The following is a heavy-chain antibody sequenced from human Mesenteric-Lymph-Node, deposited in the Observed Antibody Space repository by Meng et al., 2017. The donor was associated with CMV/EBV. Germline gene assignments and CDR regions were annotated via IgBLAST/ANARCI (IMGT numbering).Heavy chain of an antibody. J-gene: IGHJ6*02. CDR1: GFTLGDYA. D-gene: IGHD2-2*01. CDR2: IRSKAHGGTT. CDR3: IRERVDCISTTCYWSGMDV. Sequence: GGSLRLSRTASGFTLGDYAVSWVRQAPGEGLEWVGFIRSKAHGGTTEYAASVRGRFIISRDDSKSIAYLQMNSLQTGDTAVYYCIRERVDCISTTCYWSGMDVWGQGTTVTVSS. V-gene: IGHV3-49*04.